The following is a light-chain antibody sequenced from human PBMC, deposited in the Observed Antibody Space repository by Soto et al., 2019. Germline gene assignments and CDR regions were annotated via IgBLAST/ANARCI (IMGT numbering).Light chain of an antibody. V-gene: IGKV1-5*01. Sequence: DIQMTQSPSTLSASVGDRVTITCRASQSISSWLAWYQQKPGKAPRLLIYDASSLESGVPSRFSGSGSGTEFTLTISSLQPDDFATYCCQQYSSNSLTFGGGTKVEIK. CDR3: QQYSSNSLT. CDR2: DAS. J-gene: IGKJ4*01. CDR1: QSISSW.